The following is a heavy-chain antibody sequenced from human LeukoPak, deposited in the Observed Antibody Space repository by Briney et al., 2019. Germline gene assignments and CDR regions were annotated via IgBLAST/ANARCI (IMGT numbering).Heavy chain of an antibody. D-gene: IGHD2-15*01. CDR3: AREGSRALLL. V-gene: IGHV4-39*07. CDR2: INHSGST. J-gene: IGHJ4*02. Sequence: SETLSLTCTVSGGSISSSSYYWGWIRQPPGKGLEWIGEINHSGSTNYNPSLKSRVTISVDTSKNQFSLKLSSVTAADTAVYYCAREGSRALLLWGQGTLVTVSS. CDR1: GGSISSSSYY.